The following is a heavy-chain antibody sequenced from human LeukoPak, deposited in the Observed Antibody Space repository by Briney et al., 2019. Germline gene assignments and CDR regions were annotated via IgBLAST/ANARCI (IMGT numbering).Heavy chain of an antibody. V-gene: IGHV4-59*01. CDR2: IYYSGGT. CDR1: GGSISNYY. CDR3: AGAHCGGDCYPGRAFDI. Sequence: SETLSLTCTVSGGSISNYYWSWIRQPPGKGLEWIGYIYYSGGTNYNPSLKSRVTISVDTSKNQFSLKLNSVTAADTAVYYCAGAHCGGDCYPGRAFDIWGQGTMVTVSS. J-gene: IGHJ3*02. D-gene: IGHD2-21*02.